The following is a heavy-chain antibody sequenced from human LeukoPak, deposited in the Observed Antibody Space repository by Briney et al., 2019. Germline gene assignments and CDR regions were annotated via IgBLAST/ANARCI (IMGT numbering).Heavy chain of an antibody. V-gene: IGHV1-18*01. CDR2: ISAYDGNT. D-gene: IGHD4-17*01. Sequence: GASVKVSCRASGYSFNTFGITWVRQVPGQGLEWIGWISAYDGNTKYVERLQGRVTVTRDTSASTAYVELTSLRSEDTAVYYCTREGAYGAHGFDYWGQGTLITVSS. CDR1: GYSFNTFG. J-gene: IGHJ4*02. CDR3: TREGAYGAHGFDY.